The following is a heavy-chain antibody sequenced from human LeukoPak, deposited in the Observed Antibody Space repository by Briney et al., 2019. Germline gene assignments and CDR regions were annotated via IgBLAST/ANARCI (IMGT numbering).Heavy chain of an antibody. J-gene: IGHJ4*02. V-gene: IGHV3-7*01. CDR2: INPDGDGM. CDR3: AAWTDRGYSY. CDR1: GFTFSRSW. D-gene: IGHD5-12*01. Sequence: QPGGSLRLSCTASGFTFSRSWMNWIRQAPGKGLEWVANINPDGDGMRFVDSVKGRFTMSRGNAQSSLHLQMNSLRVEDTAFYYCAAWTDRGYSYWGQGVLVTVSS.